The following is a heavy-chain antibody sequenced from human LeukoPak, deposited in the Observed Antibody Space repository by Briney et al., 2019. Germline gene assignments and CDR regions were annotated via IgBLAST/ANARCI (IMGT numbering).Heavy chain of an antibody. D-gene: IGHD2-15*01. Sequence: SETLSLTCTVSGGSISSSTYYWGWIRQPPGKGLEWIGSIYYSGSTYNNPSLKSRVTIFVDTSKNQFSLKLSSVTAADTAVYYCARSSAAARVFDYWGQGTLVTVSS. J-gene: IGHJ4*02. V-gene: IGHV4-39*07. CDR1: GGSISSSTYY. CDR2: IYYSGST. CDR3: ARSSAAARVFDY.